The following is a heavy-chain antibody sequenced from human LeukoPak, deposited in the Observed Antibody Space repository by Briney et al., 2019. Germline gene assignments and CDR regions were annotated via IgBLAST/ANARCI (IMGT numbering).Heavy chain of an antibody. CDR3: ARGGGYASPIGY. Sequence: PSETLSLTCTLSGGSISTYFWSWIRQPPGKGLEWIGYIYHSGSTNYNPSLKSRVTISVDTSKNQFSLKLSSVTAADTAVYYCARGGGYASPIGYWGQGALVTVSS. J-gene: IGHJ4*02. V-gene: IGHV4-59*01. CDR2: IYHSGST. D-gene: IGHD5-12*01. CDR1: GGSISTYF.